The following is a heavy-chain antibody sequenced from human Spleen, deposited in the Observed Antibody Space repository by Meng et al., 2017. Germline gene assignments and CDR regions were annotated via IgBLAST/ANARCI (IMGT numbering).Heavy chain of an antibody. V-gene: IGHV4-39*07. CDR2: IYYSGST. CDR1: DDSIISSSYY. CDR3: ARDGYSVVDHSD. Sequence: SETLSLTCSVSDDSIISSSYYWGWIRQPPEKGLEWIGTIYYSGSTYYNPSLKSRVTISVDTSKNQFSLKLSSVTAADTAVYYCARDGYSVVDHSDWGQGTLVTVSS. D-gene: IGHD6-13*01. J-gene: IGHJ4*02.